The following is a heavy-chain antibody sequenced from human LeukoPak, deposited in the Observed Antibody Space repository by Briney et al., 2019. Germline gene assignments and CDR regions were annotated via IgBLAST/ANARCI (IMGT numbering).Heavy chain of an antibody. V-gene: IGHV3-20*04. J-gene: IGHJ5*02. Sequence: PGGSLRLSCAASGFTFDDYGMNWVRQAPGKGLEWVSGINWNGGSTGYADSVKGRFTISRDNSKNTLYLQMNSLRAEDTAVYYCAKVASSSWYYFNWFDPWGQGTLVTVSS. CDR3: AKVASSSWYYFNWFDP. D-gene: IGHD6-13*01. CDR1: GFTFDDYG. CDR2: INWNGGST.